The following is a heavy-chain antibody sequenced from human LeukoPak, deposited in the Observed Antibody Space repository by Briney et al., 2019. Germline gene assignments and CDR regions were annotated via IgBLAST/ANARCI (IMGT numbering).Heavy chain of an antibody. J-gene: IGHJ3*02. CDR3: ASANEWLRSAFDI. CDR1: GGSISSGSYY. V-gene: IGHV4-61*02. Sequence: SSQTLSLTCTVSGGSISSGSYYWSWIRQPAGKGLEWIGRIYTSGSTNYNPSLKSRVTISVDTSKNQFSLKLSSVTAADTAVYYCASANEWLRSAFDIWGQGTMVTVSS. CDR2: IYTSGST. D-gene: IGHD5-12*01.